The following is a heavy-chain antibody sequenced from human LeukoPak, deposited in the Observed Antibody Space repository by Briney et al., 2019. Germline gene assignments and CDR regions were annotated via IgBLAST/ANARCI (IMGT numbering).Heavy chain of an antibody. D-gene: IGHD1-7*01. Sequence: GGSLRLSCAASGFTFSESPMTWVRQAPGKGLEWVSAISTSGSDTIYTDSVKDRFTISRDNSKNTLYLQMNSRRAEDTAVYYCAKGGNYAPLDYWGQGTLVTVSS. CDR3: AKGGNYAPLDY. J-gene: IGHJ4*02. CDR2: ISTSGSDT. V-gene: IGHV3-23*01. CDR1: GFTFSESP.